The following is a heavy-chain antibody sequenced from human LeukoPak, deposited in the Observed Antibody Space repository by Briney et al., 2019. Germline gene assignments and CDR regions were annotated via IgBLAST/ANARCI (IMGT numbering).Heavy chain of an antibody. D-gene: IGHD3-22*01. V-gene: IGHV4-39*01. CDR1: GGSISVSSYY. J-gene: IGHJ4*02. CDR2: IYHSGST. Sequence: PSETLSLTCTVPGGSISVSSYYWAWIRQPPGKGLEWIGSIYHSGSTYYKPSLKSRVTISVDTSKNQFSLKLISVTAADTAVYYCARVRRRYYDSSGLYYFDYWGQGTLVTVSS. CDR3: ARVRRRYYDSSGLYYFDY.